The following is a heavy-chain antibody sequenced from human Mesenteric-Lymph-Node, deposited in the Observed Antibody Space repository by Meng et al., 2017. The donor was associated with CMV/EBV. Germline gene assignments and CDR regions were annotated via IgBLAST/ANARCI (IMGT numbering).Heavy chain of an antibody. CDR3: AKDRWANRIDAFDI. D-gene: IGHD6-13*01. V-gene: IGHV4-38-2*02. Sequence: SETLSLTCTVSVSGYSISSDHYWVWIRQPPGKGLEWIGTIYNSGTTYYNPSLKSRVTMSEDASKNQFSLNLSSVTAADTAVYYCAKDRWANRIDAFDIWGQGTMVTVSS. CDR1: GYSISSDHY. J-gene: IGHJ3*02. CDR2: IYNSGTT.